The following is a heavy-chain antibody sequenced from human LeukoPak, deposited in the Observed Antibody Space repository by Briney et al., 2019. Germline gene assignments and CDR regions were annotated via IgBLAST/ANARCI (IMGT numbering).Heavy chain of an antibody. CDR1: GFTFSDYY. J-gene: IGHJ3*02. CDR3: ARDLRPYSGYDNLAFDI. CDR2: ISSSGSTI. V-gene: IGHV3-11*04. Sequence: GGSLRLSCAASGFTFSDYYVSWIRQAPGKGLEWVSYISSSGSTIYYADSVKGRFTISRDNAKNSLYLQMNSLRAEDTAVYYCARDLRPYSGYDNLAFDIWGQGTKVTVSS. D-gene: IGHD5-12*01.